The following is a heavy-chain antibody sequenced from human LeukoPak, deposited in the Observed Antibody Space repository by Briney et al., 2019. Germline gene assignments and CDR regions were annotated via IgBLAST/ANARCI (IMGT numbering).Heavy chain of an antibody. CDR1: GYTFTSYA. CDR3: ARVFGDYYDSSGYRDY. V-gene: IGHV7-4-1*02. CDR2: INTNTGNP. D-gene: IGHD3-22*01. J-gene: IGHJ4*02. Sequence: GASVKVSCEASGYTFTSYAMNWVRQAPGQGLEWMGWINTNTGNPTYAQGFTGRFVFSLDTSVSTAYLQISSLKAEDTAVYYCARVFGDYYDSSGYRDYWGQGTLVTVSS.